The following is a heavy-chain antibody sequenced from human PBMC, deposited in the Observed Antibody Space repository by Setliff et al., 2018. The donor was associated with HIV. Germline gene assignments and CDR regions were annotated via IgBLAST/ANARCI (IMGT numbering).Heavy chain of an antibody. Sequence: SETLSLTCAVYGGSFSGYYWSWIRQPPGKGPEWIGEINHSGSTNYNPSLKSRVTISVDTSKNQFSLKLSSVTAADTAVYYCARDGPLEGSYRYYYYYMDVWGKGTTVTVSS. CDR3: ARDGPLEGSYRYYYYYMDV. V-gene: IGHV4-34*01. CDR1: GGSFSGYY. D-gene: IGHD3-10*01. J-gene: IGHJ6*03. CDR2: INHSGST.